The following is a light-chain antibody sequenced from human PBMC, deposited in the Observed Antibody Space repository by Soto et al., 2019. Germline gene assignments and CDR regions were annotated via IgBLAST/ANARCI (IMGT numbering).Light chain of an antibody. CDR1: QSISDY. Sequence: DIQMTQSPSSLSASVGDRVTITCRASQSISDYLNWYQQEPGKAPKLLIYAASSLQSGVPPRFSGSGSGTDFTLTISSLQPEDFTTYYCQQSYRTSLTFGQGTKVEI. CDR3: QQSYRTSLT. V-gene: IGKV1-39*01. J-gene: IGKJ1*01. CDR2: AAS.